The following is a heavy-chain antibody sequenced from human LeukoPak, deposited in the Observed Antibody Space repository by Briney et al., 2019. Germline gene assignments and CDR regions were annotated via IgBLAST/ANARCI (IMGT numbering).Heavy chain of an antibody. CDR3: ARGLLVFDY. J-gene: IGHJ4*02. CDR2: MYYSGST. CDR1: GGSISSKSYY. D-gene: IGHD2-2*01. V-gene: IGHV4-39*07. Sequence: SETLSLTCTVSGGSISSKSYYWGWIRQPPGKGLEWIGNMYYSGSTYYNPSLKSRVTISVDTSKNQFSLKLSSVTAADTAVYYCARGLLVFDYWGQGTLVTVSS.